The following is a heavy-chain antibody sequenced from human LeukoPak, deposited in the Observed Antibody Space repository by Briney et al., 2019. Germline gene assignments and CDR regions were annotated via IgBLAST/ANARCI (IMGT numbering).Heavy chain of an antibody. CDR2: IYYSGST. J-gene: IGHJ4*02. CDR1: GGSISSYY. D-gene: IGHD1/OR15-1a*01. CDR3: ARRRPSQNIFDS. V-gene: IGHV4-59*08. Sequence: SETLSLTCTVSGGSISSYYWSWIRQPPGKGLEWIGYIYYSGSTNYNPSLKSRVTISVDTSKNQFSLKLSSVTAADTAVYYCARRRPSQNIFDSWGQGTLVTVSS.